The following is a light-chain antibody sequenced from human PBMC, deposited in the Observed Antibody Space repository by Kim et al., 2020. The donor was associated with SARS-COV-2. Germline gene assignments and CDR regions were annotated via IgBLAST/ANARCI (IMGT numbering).Light chain of an antibody. CDR1: QSVSSY. V-gene: IGKV3-11*01. CDR2: DVS. CDR3: QHRSNRVFT. Sequence: EIVLTQSPATLSLSPGERATLSCRASQSVSSYLAWYQQKPGQAPRLLIYDVSNRATDIPARFSGSGSGTDFTLTISSLEPEDFAVYYCQHRSNRVFTFGPGTKVDIK. J-gene: IGKJ3*01.